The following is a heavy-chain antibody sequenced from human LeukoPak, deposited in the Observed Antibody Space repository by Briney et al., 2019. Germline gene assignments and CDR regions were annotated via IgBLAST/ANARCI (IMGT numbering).Heavy chain of an antibody. V-gene: IGHV1-69*04. CDR1: GGTFSSYA. CDR2: IIPILGIA. D-gene: IGHD3-16*01. J-gene: IGHJ4*02. CDR3: ARAGGVTTLNY. Sequence: ASVTVSFKASGGTFSSYAISWLRQAPGQGLEWMGRIIPILGIANYAQKFQGRDTITADKSTSTAYMELSSLRAEDTAVYYCARAGGVTTLNYWGQGTLVTVSS.